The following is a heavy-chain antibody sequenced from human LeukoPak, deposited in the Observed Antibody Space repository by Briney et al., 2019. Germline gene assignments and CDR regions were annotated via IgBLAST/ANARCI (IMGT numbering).Heavy chain of an antibody. CDR1: GFTFSSYG. D-gene: IGHD1-26*01. CDR3: AKLGGATNDYYYYGMDV. V-gene: IGHV3-30*18. J-gene: IGHJ6*02. CDR2: ISYDGSNK. Sequence: PGGSLRLSCAASGFTFSSYGMHWVRQAPGKGLEWVAVISYDGSNKYYADSVKGRFTISRDNSKNTLYLQMNSLRAEDTAVYYCAKLGGATNDYYYYGMDVWGQGTTVTVSS.